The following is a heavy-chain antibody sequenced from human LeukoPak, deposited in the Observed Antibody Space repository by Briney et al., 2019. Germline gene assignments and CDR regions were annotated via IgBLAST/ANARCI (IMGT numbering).Heavy chain of an antibody. CDR1: GFTVSSNY. J-gene: IGHJ5*02. Sequence: GGSLRPSCAASGFTVSSNYMSWVRQAPGKGLEWVSVIYSGGSTYYADSVKGRFTISRDNSKNTLYLQMNSLRAEDTAVYYGARGGPPYYDILTGLPNWFDPWGQGTLVTVSS. D-gene: IGHD3-9*01. V-gene: IGHV3-53*01. CDR2: IYSGGST. CDR3: ARGGPPYYDILTGLPNWFDP.